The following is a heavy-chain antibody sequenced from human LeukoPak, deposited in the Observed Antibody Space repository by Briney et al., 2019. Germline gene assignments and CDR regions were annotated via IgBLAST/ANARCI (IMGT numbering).Heavy chain of an antibody. CDR3: ARDRDEYGDPDAFDI. D-gene: IGHD4-17*01. CDR2: IRGSDGRT. V-gene: IGHV3-23*01. Sequence: GGSLRLSCAASGFTFNNYAMNWVRQAPGKGLEWVSTIRGSDGRTYYADSVKGRFTISRDNSKNTLYLQMNSLRAEDTAVYYCARDRDEYGDPDAFDIWGQGTMVTVSS. J-gene: IGHJ3*02. CDR1: GFTFNNYA.